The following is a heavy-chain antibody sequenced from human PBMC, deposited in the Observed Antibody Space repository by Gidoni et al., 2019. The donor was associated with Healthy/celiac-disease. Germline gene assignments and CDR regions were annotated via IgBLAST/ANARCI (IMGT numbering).Heavy chain of an antibody. CDR2: IYSGGST. D-gene: IGHD2-2*01. Sequence: EVQLVESGGGLVQPGGSLRLSCAASGFPVSSNYMSWVRQAPGKGLEWVSVIYSGGSTYYADSVKGRFTISRHNSKNTLYLQMNSLRAEDTAVYYCARDSAVPAASGAFDIWGQGTMVTVSS. V-gene: IGHV3-53*04. CDR3: ARDSAVPAASGAFDI. J-gene: IGHJ3*02. CDR1: GFPVSSNY.